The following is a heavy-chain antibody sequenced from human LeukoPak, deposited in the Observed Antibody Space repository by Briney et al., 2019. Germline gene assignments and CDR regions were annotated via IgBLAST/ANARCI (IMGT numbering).Heavy chain of an antibody. CDR1: GGSVSSNNH. Sequence: PWETLSLTCTVSGGSVSSNNHWSWVRQPPGKGLEWIGYIYSSENTNTNCNPSLKGRVTISVDTSRNQFSLKLSSVTAADTAVYYCARNRGWYAMDVWGQGTTVTVSS. V-gene: IGHV4-61*01. CDR3: ARNRGWYAMDV. CDR2: IYSSENT. J-gene: IGHJ6*02. D-gene: IGHD6-19*01.